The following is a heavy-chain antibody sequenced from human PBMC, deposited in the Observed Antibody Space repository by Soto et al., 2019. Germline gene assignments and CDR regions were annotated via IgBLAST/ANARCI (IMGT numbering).Heavy chain of an antibody. J-gene: IGHJ4*02. Sequence: SETLSLTCAVYGGSFSGYYWSWIRQPPGKGLEWIGEINHSGSTNYNPSLKSRVTISVDTSKNQFSLKLSSVTAADTAVYYCARSNYYGSGSYYNSKLKTKSGLDYWGQGTLVTVSS. CDR3: ARSNYYGSGSYYNSKLKTKSGLDY. CDR2: INHSGST. D-gene: IGHD3-10*01. V-gene: IGHV4-34*01. CDR1: GGSFSGYY.